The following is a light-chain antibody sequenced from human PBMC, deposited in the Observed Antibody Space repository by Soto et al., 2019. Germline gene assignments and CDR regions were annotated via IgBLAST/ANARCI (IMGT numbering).Light chain of an antibody. Sequence: SYELTQPPSVSVSPGQTASITCTGGKLGVKYACWYQQKPGQSPVLVIYQDSNRPSGIPERFSGSNSGNTATLTISGTQAMDEADYYCQAWDSSSVVFGGGTQLTVL. CDR1: KLGVKY. V-gene: IGLV3-1*01. CDR3: QAWDSSSVV. J-gene: IGLJ2*01. CDR2: QDS.